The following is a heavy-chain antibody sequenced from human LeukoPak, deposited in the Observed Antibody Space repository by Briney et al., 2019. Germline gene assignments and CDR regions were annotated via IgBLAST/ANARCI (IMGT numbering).Heavy chain of an antibody. CDR2: TYYRSKWYN. D-gene: IGHD3-9*01. Sequence: SQTLSLTCAISGDSVSSNSAAWNWIRQSPSRGLEWLGRTYYRSKWYNDYAVSVKSRITINPDTSKNQFSLQLNSVTPEDTAVYCCARDRDFDWLSTYKNGMDVWGQGTTVTVSS. J-gene: IGHJ6*02. CDR1: GDSVSSNSAA. V-gene: IGHV6-1*01. CDR3: ARDRDFDWLSTYKNGMDV.